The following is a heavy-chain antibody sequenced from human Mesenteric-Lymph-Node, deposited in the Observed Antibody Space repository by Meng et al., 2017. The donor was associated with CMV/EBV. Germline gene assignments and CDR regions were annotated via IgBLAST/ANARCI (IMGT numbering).Heavy chain of an antibody. CDR3: EKHFSSSSVYSYYGMDV. J-gene: IGHJ6*02. CDR2: ISWNGDRT. CDR1: GFTFEYYT. D-gene: IGHD6-6*01. Sequence: LSLTCAASGFTFEYYTMHWVRQAPGKGLEWVSLISWNGDRTYYADSVKGRFTISRDNSENSLYLQMNSLTTEDTALYYCEKHFSSSSVYSYYGMDVWGQGSTVTVSS. V-gene: IGHV3-43*01.